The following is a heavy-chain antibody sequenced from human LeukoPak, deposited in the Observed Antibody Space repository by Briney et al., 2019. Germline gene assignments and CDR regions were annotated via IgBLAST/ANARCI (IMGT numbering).Heavy chain of an antibody. CDR2: IRYGGSNK. V-gene: IGHV3-30*02. Sequence: GGSLRLSCAASGFTISSFGVHWAPQAPGKGLEGVAFIRYGGSNKYYADSVKARFTISRENSKNTLYLQMNSLRAEDTAVYYCAKDLRSSGWSYYYYYYMDVWGKGTAVTVSS. J-gene: IGHJ6*03. D-gene: IGHD6-19*01. CDR1: GFTISSFG. CDR3: AKDLRSSGWSYYYYYYMDV.